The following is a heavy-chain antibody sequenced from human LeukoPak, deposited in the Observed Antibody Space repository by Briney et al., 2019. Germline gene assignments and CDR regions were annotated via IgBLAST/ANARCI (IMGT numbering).Heavy chain of an antibody. CDR2: IIPILGIA. D-gene: IGHD3-3*01. J-gene: IGHJ3*02. Sequence: SVKVSCKASGGTFSSYAISWVRQAPGQGLEWMGRIIPILGIANYAQKFQGRVTITADESTSTAYMELSSLRSEDTAVYYCATPYGTYYDFWSGPQAFDIWGQGTMVTVSS. CDR3: ATPYGTYYDFWSGPQAFDI. CDR1: GGTFSSYA. V-gene: IGHV1-69*04.